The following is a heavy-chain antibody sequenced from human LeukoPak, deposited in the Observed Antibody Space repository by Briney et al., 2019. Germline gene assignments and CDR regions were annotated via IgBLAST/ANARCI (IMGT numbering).Heavy chain of an antibody. V-gene: IGHV4-39*01. J-gene: IGHJ4*02. CDR3: ARHFVRRGANSYFDY. D-gene: IGHD2/OR15-2a*01. CDR1: GGSISSSSYY. CDR2: IYYSGST. Sequence: PSETLSLTCTVSGGSISSSSYYWGWIRQPPGKGLEWIGSIYYSGSTYYNPSLKSRVTISVDTSKYQFSLKLSSVTAADTAVYYCARHFVRRGANSYFDYWGQGTLVTVSS.